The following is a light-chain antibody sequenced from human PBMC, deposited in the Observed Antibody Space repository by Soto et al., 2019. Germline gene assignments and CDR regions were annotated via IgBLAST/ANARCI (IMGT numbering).Light chain of an antibody. CDR2: DAS. J-gene: IGKJ4*01. CDR1: QSVTRF. Sequence: EIVLTQSPATVSLSPGERATLSCRASQSVTRFFAWYQQKPGQAPRLLIYDASIRATGIPARFIGSGSGTDYTVTIGSLEPEDFEVDYCQHYYNWPLACGGGTKV. CDR3: QHYYNWPLA. V-gene: IGKV3-11*01.